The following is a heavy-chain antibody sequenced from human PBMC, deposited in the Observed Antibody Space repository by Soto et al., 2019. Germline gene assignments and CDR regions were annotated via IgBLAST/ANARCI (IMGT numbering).Heavy chain of an antibody. V-gene: IGHV2-5*02. D-gene: IGHD2-15*01. CDR1: GFSLNTTAVS. Sequence: QITLKESGPTLVKPTQTLTLTCTFSGFSLNTTAVSVGWIRQPPGKALEWLALIYWDDDKRYSPSLKSRLTITKDTSKNQVVLTMTNMDPVDTATYFCSHVLGYCGGGICHHSVKHMDVWGEGTTVTVSS. CDR2: IYWDDDK. CDR3: SHVLGYCGGGICHHSVKHMDV. J-gene: IGHJ6*03.